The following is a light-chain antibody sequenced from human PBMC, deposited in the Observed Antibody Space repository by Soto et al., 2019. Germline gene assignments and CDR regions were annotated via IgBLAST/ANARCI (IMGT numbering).Light chain of an antibody. CDR3: TSYAGSDNVI. J-gene: IGLJ2*01. CDR2: EVI. Sequence: QCALTQPPSESGSPGQSVTISCTGTSSDVGGHNYVSWYQQHPGKAPKLLIYEVIQRPSGVPDRFSGSKSGNTASLTVSGLQAEDEADYYCTSYAGSDNVIFGGGTKVTVL. V-gene: IGLV2-8*01. CDR1: SSDVGGHNY.